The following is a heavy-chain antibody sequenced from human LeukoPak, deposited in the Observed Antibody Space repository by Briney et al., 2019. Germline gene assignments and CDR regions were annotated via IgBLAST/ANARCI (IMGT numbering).Heavy chain of an antibody. J-gene: IGHJ4*02. CDR1: GFPFRSHW. Sequence: GGSLRLSCAASGFPFRSHWMHWVRQVPGKGLVWVSHISTDGSTTNYADSVKGRFTISRDNAKDTLYLQLNSLRAEDTAIYYCARSLGYSSGGWGQGTLVTVSS. CDR3: ARSLGYSSGG. V-gene: IGHV3-74*01. D-gene: IGHD2-15*01. CDR2: ISTDGSTT.